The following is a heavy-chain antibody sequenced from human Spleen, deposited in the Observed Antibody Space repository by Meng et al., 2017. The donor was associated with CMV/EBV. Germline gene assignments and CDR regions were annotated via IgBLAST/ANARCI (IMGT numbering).Heavy chain of an antibody. CDR2: IYWDDDR. J-gene: IGHJ4*02. V-gene: IGHV2-5*02. D-gene: IGHD6-6*01. CDR1: GFSLTTSGEG. CDR3: AHSQQLVPPYYFDY. Sequence: QITLKESGPPVVKPXXXXTXTXPFSGFSLTTSGEGVAWIRQSPGEALECLGIIYWDDDRRYSPSLKSRLTITKDTSKNQVVLTMTNMDPVDTATYYCAHSQQLVPPYYFDYWGQGTLVTVSS.